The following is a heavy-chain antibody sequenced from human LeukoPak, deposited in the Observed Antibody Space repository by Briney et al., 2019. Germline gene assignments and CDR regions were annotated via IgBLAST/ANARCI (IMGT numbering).Heavy chain of an antibody. Sequence: GGSLRLSCAASGFTFDDYAMHWVRQAPGKGLEWVSGISWNSGSIGYADSVKGRFTISRDNSKNTLYLQMNSLRAEDTAVYYCARALTEYAFDIWGQGTIVTVSS. CDR2: ISWNSGSI. CDR3: ARALTEYAFDI. V-gene: IGHV3-9*01. CDR1: GFTFDDYA. J-gene: IGHJ3*02.